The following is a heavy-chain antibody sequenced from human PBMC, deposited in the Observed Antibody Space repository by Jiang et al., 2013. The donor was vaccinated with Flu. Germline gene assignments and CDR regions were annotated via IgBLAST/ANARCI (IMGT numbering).Heavy chain of an antibody. CDR2: IDWDDDK. V-gene: IGHV2-70*04. D-gene: IGHD5-12*01. CDR3: ARIKSGYDYWYFDY. Sequence: RIDWDDDKFYSTSLKTRLTISKDTSKNQVVLTMTNMDPVDTATYYCARIKSGYDYWYFDYWGQGTLVTVSS. J-gene: IGHJ4*02.